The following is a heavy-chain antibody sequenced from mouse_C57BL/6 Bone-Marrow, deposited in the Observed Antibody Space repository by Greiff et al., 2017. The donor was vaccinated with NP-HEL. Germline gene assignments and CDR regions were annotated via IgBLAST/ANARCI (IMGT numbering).Heavy chain of an antibody. D-gene: IGHD2-5*01. V-gene: IGHV1-53*01. J-gene: IGHJ3*01. Sequence: QVQLQQPGPELVKPGASVKLSCKASGYTFTSYWMHWVKQRPGQGLEWIGNINPSNGGTNYNEKFKSKATLTVDKSSSTAYMQLSSLTSEDSAVYYCARERYSRAWFAYWGQGTLVTVSA. CDR2: INPSNGGT. CDR3: ARERYSRAWFAY. CDR1: GYTFTSYW.